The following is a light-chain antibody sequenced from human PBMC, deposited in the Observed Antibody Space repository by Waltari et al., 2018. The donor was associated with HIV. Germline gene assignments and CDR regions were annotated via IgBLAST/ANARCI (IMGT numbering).Light chain of an antibody. V-gene: IGLV2-14*03. CDR1: SSDVGGYKY. J-gene: IGLJ1*01. CDR3: SSYTSSSTYV. Sequence: QSALTQPASVSGSPGQSITISCTGTSSDVGGYKYVSWDQQHPGKAPKLMIYDVSNRPSGVSNRFSGSKSGNPASLTISGLQAEDEADYYCSSYTSSSTYVFGTGTKVTVL. CDR2: DVS.